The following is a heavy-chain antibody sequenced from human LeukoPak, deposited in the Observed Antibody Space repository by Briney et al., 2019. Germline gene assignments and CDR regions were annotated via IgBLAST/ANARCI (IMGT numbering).Heavy chain of an antibody. V-gene: IGHV1-8*01. Sequence: ASVKVSCKASGYTLTSYDINWVRQATGQGLEWMGWMNPNSGRTGYAQNFQGRITITRNTSISTAYMELSSLRAEDTAFYYSAKALDYDSSGWSYYYYGMDVWGQGTTVTVSS. J-gene: IGHJ6*02. D-gene: IGHD3-22*01. CDR1: GYTLTSYD. CDR2: MNPNSGRT. CDR3: AKALDYDSSGWSYYYYGMDV.